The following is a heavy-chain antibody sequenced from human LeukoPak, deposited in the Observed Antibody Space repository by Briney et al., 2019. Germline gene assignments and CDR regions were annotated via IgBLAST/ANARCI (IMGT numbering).Heavy chain of an antibody. J-gene: IGHJ6*02. Sequence: ASVKVSCKASGYTFTGHYMHWVRQAPGQGLEWMGWINPNSGGTKYAQKFQGRVTITRDTSASTAYMELSSLRSEDTAVYYCARREGATTFYYGMDVWGQGTTVTVSS. V-gene: IGHV1-2*02. CDR2: INPNSGGT. CDR3: ARREGATTFYYGMDV. D-gene: IGHD1-26*01. CDR1: GYTFTGHY.